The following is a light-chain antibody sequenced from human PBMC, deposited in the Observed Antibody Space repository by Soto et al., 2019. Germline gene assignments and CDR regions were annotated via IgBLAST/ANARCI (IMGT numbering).Light chain of an antibody. Sequence: QSVLTQPPSVSGAPGQRVTISCTGSSSNTGAGYDVHWYQQLPGTAPKLLIYGNDNRPSGVPDRFSGSKSGTSASLAITGLQAEDEADYYCQSYDSSLSGLLFGGGTKLTVL. CDR3: QSYDSSLSGLL. J-gene: IGLJ2*01. V-gene: IGLV1-40*01. CDR2: GND. CDR1: SSNTGAGYD.